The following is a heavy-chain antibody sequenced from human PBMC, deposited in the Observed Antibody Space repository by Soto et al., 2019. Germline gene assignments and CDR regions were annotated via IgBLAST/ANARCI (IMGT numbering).Heavy chain of an antibody. J-gene: IGHJ2*01. Sequence: GSLRLSCAASGFTFSSYAMHWVRQAPGKGLEYVSAISSNGGSTYYANSVKGRFTISRDNSKNTLYLQMGSLRAEDMAVYYCARDGAGPGGVVAATNWYFDLWGRGTLVTVSS. CDR3: ARDGAGPGGVVAATNWYFDL. V-gene: IGHV3-64*01. CDR2: ISSNGGST. D-gene: IGHD2-15*01. CDR1: GFTFSSYA.